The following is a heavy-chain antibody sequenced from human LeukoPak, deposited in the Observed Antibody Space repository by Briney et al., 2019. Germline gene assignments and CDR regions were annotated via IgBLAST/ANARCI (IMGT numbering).Heavy chain of an antibody. Sequence: SQTLSLTCTVSSGSISXYDYXWTWXRQHPXKGLEWXGYIYHSGTTYYTPSLKSRVTISVDTSENQFSLKLTAVTAADSAMYYCARYSGNYRFFDHWGPGTLVTVSS. J-gene: IGHJ4*02. CDR3: ARYSGNYRFFDH. D-gene: IGHD1-26*01. CDR1: SGSISXYDYX. CDR2: IYHSGTT. V-gene: IGHV4-31*03.